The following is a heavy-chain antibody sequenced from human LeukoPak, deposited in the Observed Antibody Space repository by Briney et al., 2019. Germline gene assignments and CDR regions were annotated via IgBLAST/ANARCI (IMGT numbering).Heavy chain of an antibody. CDR2: ISGSGGST. J-gene: IGHJ4*01. CDR3: AKVVSGSWSYLHFDY. CDR1: GFTFSSYA. D-gene: IGHD3-10*01. Sequence: GGSLRLSWAASGFTFSSYAMSWVRQAPGKGLEWVSAISGSGGSTYYADSVKGRFTIARDNSKNTLYLQMNSLRAEDTAVYYCAKVVSGSWSYLHFDYWGHGTLVTVSS. V-gene: IGHV3-23*01.